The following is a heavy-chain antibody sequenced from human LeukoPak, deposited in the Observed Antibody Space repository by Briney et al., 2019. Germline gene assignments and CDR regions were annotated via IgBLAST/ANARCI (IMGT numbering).Heavy chain of an antibody. V-gene: IGHV1-69*13. CDR1: EGTFNSYA. CDR2: IITIFGTT. D-gene: IGHD3-22*01. CDR3: ARGRFRYYDTSGYYPPFDS. Sequence: XVKVSCKASEGTFNSYAISWVRQAPGQGLEWMGGIITIFGTTNYVQKLQGRVTITADESTSAAYMELRSLRSEDTAMYYCARGRFRYYDTSGYYPPFDSWGQGTLVTVSS. J-gene: IGHJ4*02.